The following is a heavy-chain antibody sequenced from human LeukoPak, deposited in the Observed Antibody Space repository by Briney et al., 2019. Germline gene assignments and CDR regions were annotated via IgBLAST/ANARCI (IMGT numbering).Heavy chain of an antibody. V-gene: IGHV1-2*02. J-gene: IGHJ4*02. CDR1: GYTFTGYY. CDR3: AREGKDYYDSSGGPFDY. Sequence: ASVKVSCKASGYTFTGYYMHWVRQAPGQGLEWMGWINPNSGGTNYAQKFQGRVTMTRDTSISTAYMELSRLRSDDTAVYYCAREGKDYYDSSGGPFDYWGQGTLVTVSS. CDR2: INPNSGGT. D-gene: IGHD3-22*01.